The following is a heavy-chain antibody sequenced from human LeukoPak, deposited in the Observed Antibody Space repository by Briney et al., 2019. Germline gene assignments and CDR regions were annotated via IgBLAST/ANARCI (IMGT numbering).Heavy chain of an antibody. CDR1: GFTFSGSA. CDR2: IRSTANGYAT. V-gene: IGHV3-73*01. J-gene: IGHJ6*03. Sequence: PGGSLRLSCAASGFTFSGSALHWVRQASGKGLEWVGRIRSTANGYATAYAASVKGRFTISRDDSKNTAYLQMNSLRAEDTAVYYCARGPLLSPHMDVWGKGTTVTISS. D-gene: IGHD2-15*01. CDR3: ARGPLLSPHMDV.